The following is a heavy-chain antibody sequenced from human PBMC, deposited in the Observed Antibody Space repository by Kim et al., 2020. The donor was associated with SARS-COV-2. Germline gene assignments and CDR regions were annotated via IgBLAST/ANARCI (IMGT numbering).Heavy chain of an antibody. J-gene: IGHJ6*02. Sequence: GGSLRLSCEASGFTFSTHAMHWVRQAPGKGLEWVALMSFDGSYRFYADSVKGRFTVSRDNSKSTLYLQMNSLRDEDTAVYYCARRVPSPGIMDVWGQGTT. CDR2: MSFDGSYR. CDR1: GFTFSTHA. V-gene: IGHV3-30*04. D-gene: IGHD2-2*01. CDR3: ARRVPSPGIMDV.